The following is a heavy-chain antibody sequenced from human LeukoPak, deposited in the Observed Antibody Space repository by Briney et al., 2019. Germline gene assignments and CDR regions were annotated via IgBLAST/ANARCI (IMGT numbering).Heavy chain of an antibody. D-gene: IGHD3-10*01. V-gene: IGHV4-61*02. J-gene: IGHJ4*02. CDR2: IYTSGST. CDR1: GGSISSGSYY. Sequence: SETLSLTCTVSGGSISSGSYYWSWIRQPAGKGLEWIGRIYTSGSTNYNPSLKSRVTISVDTSKNQFSLKLSSVTAADTAVYYCARSQGSGSYYTGYWGQGTLVTVSS. CDR3: ARSQGSGSYYTGY.